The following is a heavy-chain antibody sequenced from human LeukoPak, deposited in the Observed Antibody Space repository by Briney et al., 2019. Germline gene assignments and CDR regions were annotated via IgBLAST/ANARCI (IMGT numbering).Heavy chain of an antibody. J-gene: IGHJ1*01. Sequence: ETGGSLRLSCAASGFTFNSYAMHWVRQAPGKGLEWVAVIPYDGSNKYYADSVKGRFTISRDNSRNTLYLQMNSLRAEDTAVYYCARPYCGGDCYSGRKDFQNWGQGTLVTVSS. D-gene: IGHD2-21*02. V-gene: IGHV3-30-3*01. CDR2: IPYDGSNK. CDR1: GFTFNSYA. CDR3: ARPYCGGDCYSGRKDFQN.